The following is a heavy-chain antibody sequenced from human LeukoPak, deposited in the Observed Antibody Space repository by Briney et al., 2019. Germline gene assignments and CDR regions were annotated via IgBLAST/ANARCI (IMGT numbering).Heavy chain of an antibody. CDR2: ISGSGGST. CDR3: AKPGYYDFWSGYYFDH. Sequence: PGGSLRLSCAASGFTFSSYAMSWVRQAPGKGLEWVSAISGSGGSTYYADSVKGRFTISRDKSKNTLYLQMNSLRAEDTAVYYCAKPGYYDFWSGYYFDHWGQGTLVTVSS. CDR1: GFTFSSYA. D-gene: IGHD3-3*01. V-gene: IGHV3-23*01. J-gene: IGHJ4*02.